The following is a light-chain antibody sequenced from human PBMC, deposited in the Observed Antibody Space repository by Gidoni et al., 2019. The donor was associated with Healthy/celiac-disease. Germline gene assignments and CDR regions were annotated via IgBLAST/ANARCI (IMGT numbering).Light chain of an antibody. CDR2: LGS. Sequence: VRTHSTLSLRVTPGEPASISCRSSQSLLHSNGYNYLDWYLQKPGQSPQLLIYLGSNRASGVPDRFSGSGSGTDFTLKISRVEAEDVGVYYCMQALQTPLTFGGGTKVEIK. CDR3: MQALQTPLT. CDR1: QSLLHSNGYNY. J-gene: IGKJ4*01. V-gene: IGKV2-28*01.